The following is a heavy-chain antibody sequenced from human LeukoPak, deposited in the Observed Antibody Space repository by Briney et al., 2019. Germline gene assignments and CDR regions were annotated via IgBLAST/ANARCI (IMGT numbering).Heavy chain of an antibody. Sequence: SETLSLTCTVSGGSISSSSYYWGWIRQPPGKGLEWIGSIYYSGSTYYNPSLKSRVTISVDTSKNQFSLKLSSVTAADTAVYYCARESEYYSSLIDYWGQGTQVTVSS. CDR2: IYYSGST. CDR1: GGSISSSSYY. CDR3: ARESEYYSSLIDY. V-gene: IGHV4-39*07. D-gene: IGHD6-13*01. J-gene: IGHJ4*02.